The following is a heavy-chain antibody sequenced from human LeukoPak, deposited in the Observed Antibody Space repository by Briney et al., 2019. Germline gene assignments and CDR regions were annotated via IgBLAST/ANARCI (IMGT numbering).Heavy chain of an antibody. Sequence: SETLSLTCAVYGGSFSGYYRSWIRQPPGKGLEWIGEINHSGSTNYNPSLKSRVTISVDTSKNQFSLKLSSVTAADTAVYYCARARNYYDSSALDYWGQGTLVTVSS. CDR3: ARARNYYDSSALDY. J-gene: IGHJ4*02. CDR2: INHSGST. V-gene: IGHV4-34*01. CDR1: GGSFSGYY. D-gene: IGHD3-22*01.